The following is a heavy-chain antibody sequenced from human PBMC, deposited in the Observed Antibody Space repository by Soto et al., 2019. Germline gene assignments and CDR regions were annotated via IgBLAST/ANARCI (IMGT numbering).Heavy chain of an antibody. CDR2: IYYSGST. V-gene: IGHV4-61*01. CDR3: ARALGYCSSTSCLNYGMDV. J-gene: IGHJ6*02. Sequence: SETLSLTCTVPGGSVSSGSYYWSWIRQPPGKGLEWIGYIYYSGSTNYNPSLKSRVTISVDTSKNQFSLKLSSVTAADTAVYYCARALGYCSSTSCLNYGMDVWGQGTTVTVSS. D-gene: IGHD2-2*01. CDR1: GGSVSSGSYY.